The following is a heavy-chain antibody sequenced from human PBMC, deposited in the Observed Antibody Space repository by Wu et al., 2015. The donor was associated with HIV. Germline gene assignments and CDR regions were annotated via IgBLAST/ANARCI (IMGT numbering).Heavy chain of an antibody. J-gene: IGHJ4*02. CDR1: GYTFTGYY. Sequence: QVQLVQSGAEVKKPGASVKVSCKASGYTFTGYYMHWVRQAPGQGLEWMGWINPNSGGTNYAQKFQGRVTMTRDTSISTAYMELSRLRSDDTAVYYCARGFQAIYYGSGSYLYWGQGTLVTVSS. CDR3: ARGFQAIYYGSGSYLY. CDR2: INPNSGGT. V-gene: IGHV1-2*02. D-gene: IGHD3-10*01.